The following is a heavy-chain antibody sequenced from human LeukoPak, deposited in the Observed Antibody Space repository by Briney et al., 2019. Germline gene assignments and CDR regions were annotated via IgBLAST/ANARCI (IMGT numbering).Heavy chain of an antibody. CDR1: GGSMSTYY. Sequence: SETLSLTCTVSGGSMSTYYWSWIRLPPGKGLEWIGYIHYSGSTSYNPSLRSRVTISGDMSKNQFSLKLSSVIAADTAVYYCARARVGATSDDALDIWGQGTMVTVSS. D-gene: IGHD1-26*01. J-gene: IGHJ3*02. CDR3: ARARVGATSDDALDI. CDR2: IHYSGST. V-gene: IGHV4-59*01.